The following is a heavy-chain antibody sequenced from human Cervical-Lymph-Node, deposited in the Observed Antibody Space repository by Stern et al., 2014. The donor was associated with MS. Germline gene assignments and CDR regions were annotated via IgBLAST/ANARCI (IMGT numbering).Heavy chain of an antibody. D-gene: IGHD1-26*01. CDR3: VRPDIMGNIWN. J-gene: IGHJ4*02. V-gene: IGHV4-39*01. CDR2: VYYTGST. Sequence: QLQLQESGPGLVKPSETLSLTCTVSGGSITSSSYYWGWIRQPPGRGLEYIGTVYYTGSTFYDPSLKSRVTISVDTSKNQVALKLTSVTAADTAVYYCVRPDIMGNIWNWGQGTLVTVSS. CDR1: GGSITSSSYY.